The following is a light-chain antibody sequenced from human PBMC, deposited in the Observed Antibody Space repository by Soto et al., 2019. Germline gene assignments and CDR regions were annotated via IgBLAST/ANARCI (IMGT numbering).Light chain of an antibody. Sequence: EIVLTQSPGTLSLSPGERATLSCRASQSVSSSSFAWYQQKRAQAPRLLIYGASSRATGIPDRFSGSGSGTDFTLTISRLEPEDFAVYYCQVYGWSALYTFGQGTRLEIK. V-gene: IGKV3-20*01. CDR1: QSVSSSS. CDR2: GAS. J-gene: IGKJ2*01. CDR3: QVYGWSALYT.